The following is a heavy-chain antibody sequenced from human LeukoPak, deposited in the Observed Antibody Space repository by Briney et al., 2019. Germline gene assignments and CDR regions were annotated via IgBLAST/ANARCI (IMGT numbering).Heavy chain of an antibody. Sequence: RASVKVSCKASGYTFTSYDINWVRQAPGQGLEWMGWMNPNSGNTGYAQKFQGRVTVTRNTSISTAYMELSSLRSEDTAVYYCARGLRGNRNTHLRYWGQGTLVTVSS. CDR1: GYTFTSYD. V-gene: IGHV1-8*01. D-gene: IGHD2-2*02. J-gene: IGHJ4*02. CDR3: ARGLRGNRNTHLRY. CDR2: MNPNSGNT.